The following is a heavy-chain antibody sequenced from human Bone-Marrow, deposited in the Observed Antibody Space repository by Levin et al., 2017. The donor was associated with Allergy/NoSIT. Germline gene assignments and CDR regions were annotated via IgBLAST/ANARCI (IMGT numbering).Heavy chain of an antibody. D-gene: IGHD3-10*01. V-gene: IGHV4-61*05. CDR3: ARSVAGEFDY. CDR1: GASINSTNYY. CDR2: IFYSGST. J-gene: IGHJ4*02. Sequence: SETLSLTCTVSGASINSTNYYWGWVRQPPGKGLEWVGHIFYSGSTNYNPSLKSRVTISINTSKNQFSLNLTSVTAADTAFYYCARSVAGEFDYWGQGTLVTVSS.